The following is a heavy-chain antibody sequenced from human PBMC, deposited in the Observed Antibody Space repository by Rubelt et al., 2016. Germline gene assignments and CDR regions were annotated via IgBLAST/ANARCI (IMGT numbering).Heavy chain of an antibody. D-gene: IGHD4-17*01. CDR1: SYA. Sequence: SYAMHWVRQAPGKGLEWVAVISYDGSNKYYEDSVKGRFTISRDNSKKTLYLQMTSLRAEETAVYYCARSRDDSGDYVGYYYYYGMDVWGQGTTVTGSS. V-gene: IGHV3-30*04. J-gene: IGHJ6*02. CDR2: ISYDGSNK. CDR3: ARSRDDSGDYVGYYYYYGMDV.